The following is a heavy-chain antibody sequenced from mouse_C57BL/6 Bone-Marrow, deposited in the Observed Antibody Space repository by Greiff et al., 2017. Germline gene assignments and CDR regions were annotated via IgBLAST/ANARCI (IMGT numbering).Heavy chain of an antibody. CDR1: GFTFSSYG. J-gene: IGHJ2*01. Sequence: EVKLVESGGDLVKPGGSLKLSCAASGFTFSSYGMSWVRQTPDKRLEWVATISSGGSYTYYPDSVKGRFTISRDNAKNTLYLQMSSLKSEDTAMYYCARGVLEYYFDYWGQGTTLTVSS. CDR3: ARGVLEYYFDY. CDR2: ISSGGSYT. V-gene: IGHV5-6*01.